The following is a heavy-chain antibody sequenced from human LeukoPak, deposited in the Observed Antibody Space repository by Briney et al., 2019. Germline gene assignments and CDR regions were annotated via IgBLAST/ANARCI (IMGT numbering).Heavy chain of an antibody. V-gene: IGHV4-4*07. J-gene: IGHJ3*02. CDR1: GGYISSYS. D-gene: IGHD3-22*01. Sequence: SETLSLTCTVSGGYISSYSWTWIRQPAGKGLEWIGRIYTSGSTNYNPSLKSRVTMSVDTSKNQFSLKLSSVTAADTAVYYCARALPYYDSSGYNHDAFDIWGQGTMVTVSS. CDR2: IYTSGST. CDR3: ARALPYYDSSGYNHDAFDI.